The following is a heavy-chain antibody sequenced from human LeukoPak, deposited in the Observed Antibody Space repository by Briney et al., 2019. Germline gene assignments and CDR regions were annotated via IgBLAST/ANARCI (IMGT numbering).Heavy chain of an antibody. CDR1: GYTFTSYG. J-gene: IGHJ4*02. V-gene: IGHV1-18*01. D-gene: IGHD3-22*01. CDR3: ARAPYYYDSSGYYPPPDY. Sequence: ASVKVSCKASGYTFTSYGISWVRQAPGQGLEWMGWISAYNGNTNYAQKLQGRVAMTTDTSTSTAYMELRSLRSDDTAVYYCARAPYYYDSSGYYPPPDYWGQGTLVTVSS. CDR2: ISAYNGNT.